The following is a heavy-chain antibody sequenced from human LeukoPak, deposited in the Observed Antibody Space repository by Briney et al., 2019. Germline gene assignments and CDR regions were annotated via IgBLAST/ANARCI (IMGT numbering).Heavy chain of an antibody. D-gene: IGHD2-15*01. Sequence: ASVKVSCKVSGYTLTELSMHWVRQAPGKGLEWMGGFDAEDGETIYAQKFQGRVTMTEDTSTDTAYMELSSLRSEDTAVYYCATGTPALGYCSGGSCSSYYYYYMDVWGKGTTVTVSS. CDR3: ATGTPALGYCSGGSCSSYYYYYMDV. CDR1: GYTLTELS. V-gene: IGHV1-24*01. CDR2: FDAEDGET. J-gene: IGHJ6*03.